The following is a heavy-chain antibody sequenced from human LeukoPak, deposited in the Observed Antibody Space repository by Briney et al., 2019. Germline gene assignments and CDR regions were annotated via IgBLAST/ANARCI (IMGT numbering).Heavy chain of an antibody. CDR1: GGSISSYY. CDR3: AIGWGYCSGGSCYNRLDY. D-gene: IGHD2-15*01. Sequence: SETLSLTCTVSGGSISSYYWSWIRQPAGKGLEWIGRIYTSGSTNYNPSLKSRVTMSVDTSKNQFSLKLSSVTAAASAVYYCAIGWGYCSGGSCYNRLDYWGQGTLVTVSS. V-gene: IGHV4-4*07. J-gene: IGHJ4*02. CDR2: IYTSGST.